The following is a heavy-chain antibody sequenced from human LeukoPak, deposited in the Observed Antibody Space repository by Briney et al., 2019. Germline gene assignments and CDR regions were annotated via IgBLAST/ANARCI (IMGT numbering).Heavy chain of an antibody. J-gene: IGHJ4*02. D-gene: IGHD1-1*01. V-gene: IGHV3-21*01. CDR1: GFIFDTYR. CDR2: ISASGSYI. Sequence: GGSLRLSCAASGFIFDTYRMHWVRQAPGKSLEWVSSISASGSYIYYAHSLKGRFTMSRDNTKNSLYLQMNSLRAEDTAVYYCARDSPGTTASDYWGQGTLVTVSS. CDR3: ARDSPGTTASDY.